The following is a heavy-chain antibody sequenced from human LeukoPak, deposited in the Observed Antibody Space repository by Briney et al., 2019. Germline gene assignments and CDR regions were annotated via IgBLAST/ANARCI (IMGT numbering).Heavy chain of an antibody. J-gene: IGHJ5*02. D-gene: IGHD6-19*01. V-gene: IGHV4-59*01. Sequence: AETLSLTCTLSGASTSIFYGSWTRHPPGEGLEWIGYIYYSGSNNYNPYIKSRVTISVDTSKNQFYLKLSSVTAADTAVYYCAGASSSGWYSRQIFRCFDPWGQGTLVTVSS. CDR3: AGASSSGWYSRQIFRCFDP. CDR1: GASTSIFY. CDR2: IYYSGSN.